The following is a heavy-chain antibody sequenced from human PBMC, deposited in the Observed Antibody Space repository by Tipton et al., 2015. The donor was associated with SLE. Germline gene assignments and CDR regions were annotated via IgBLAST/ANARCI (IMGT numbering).Heavy chain of an antibody. CDR2: IIPIFHTA. CDR3: ARALHCTTTSCFFDY. V-gene: IGHV1-69*05. CDR1: GGTFSSYS. Sequence: QSGAEVKKPGSSVKVSCKASGGTFSSYSITWVRQAPGQGLEWMGGIIPIFHTANYAQKFQGRVTTTTDESTSTAFMELSSLTSEDTAVYYCARALHCTTTSCFFDYWGQGTLVTVSP. J-gene: IGHJ4*02. D-gene: IGHD2-2*01.